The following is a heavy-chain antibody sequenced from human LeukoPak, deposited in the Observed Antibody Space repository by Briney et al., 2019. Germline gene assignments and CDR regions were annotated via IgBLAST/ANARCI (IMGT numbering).Heavy chain of an antibody. CDR3: ARGGGQGAFDI. J-gene: IGHJ3*02. CDR2: IIPIFGTA. CDR1: GGTFSSYA. Sequence: ASVKVSGKASGGTFSSYAISWVRQAPGQGLEWMGGIIPIFGTANYAQKFQGRVTITADESTSTAYMELSSLRSEDTAVYYCARGGGQGAFDIWGQGTMVTVSS. V-gene: IGHV1-69*13. D-gene: IGHD3-16*01.